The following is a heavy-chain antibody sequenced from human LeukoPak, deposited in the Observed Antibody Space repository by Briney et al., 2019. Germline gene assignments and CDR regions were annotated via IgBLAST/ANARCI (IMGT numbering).Heavy chain of an antibody. CDR1: GFTFSSYW. J-gene: IGHJ4*02. D-gene: IGHD4-23*01. CDR3: ARAIGKSEGY. Sequence: GGSLRLSCAASGFTFSSYWMTSVRQAPGKGLEWVANIKQDGSEKYYVDSVKGRFTISRDNAKSSLYLQMDSLRAEDTAVYYCARAIGKSEGYWGQGTLVTVSS. V-gene: IGHV3-7*01. CDR2: IKQDGSEK.